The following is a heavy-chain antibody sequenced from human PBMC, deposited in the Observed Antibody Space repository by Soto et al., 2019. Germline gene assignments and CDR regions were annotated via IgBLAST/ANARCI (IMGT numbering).Heavy chain of an antibody. CDR3: ARDHLILPAHDFFYGSDV. CDR2: IPQDGVDG. CDR1: GFTFSMYS. V-gene: IGHV3-7*03. Sequence: GSLRLSCEVSGFTFSMYSMSWVRQSPGKGLEWVAKIPQDGVDGHYADSVKGRFIISRDDGKNSLHLQLNNLRAEDTAVYYCARDHLILPAHDFFYGSDVWGRGATVTVSS. D-gene: IGHD2-21*02. J-gene: IGHJ6*02.